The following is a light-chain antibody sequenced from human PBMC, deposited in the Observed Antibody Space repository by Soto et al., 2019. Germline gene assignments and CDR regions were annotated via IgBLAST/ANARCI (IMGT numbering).Light chain of an antibody. CDR1: QSVSSSY. CDR3: QEYNRSPLIP. Sequence: SPGTLSLAPGERATLSCRASQSVSSSYLAWYQQKPGQAPRLLIYGASSRATGIPDRFSGSGSGTDFTLTISRLEPGDFAVKYRQEYNRSPLIPFGQRTRVEIK. V-gene: IGKV3-20*01. CDR2: GAS. J-gene: IGKJ5*01.